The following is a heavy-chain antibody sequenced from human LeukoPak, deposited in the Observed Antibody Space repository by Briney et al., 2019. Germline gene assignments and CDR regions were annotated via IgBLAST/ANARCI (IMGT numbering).Heavy chain of an antibody. J-gene: IGHJ4*02. CDR2: IKEDGSEK. CDR3: VRVCYGDYV. CDR1: GFTFSGYW. V-gene: IGHV3-7*01. D-gene: IGHD4-17*01. Sequence: GGSLRLSCEASGFTFSGYWMTWVRRAPGKGLEWVTNIKEDGSEKYYVESVKGRFTISRDNAKHSLYLQMNSLRAEDTAVYYCVRVCYGDYVWGQGTLVTVSS.